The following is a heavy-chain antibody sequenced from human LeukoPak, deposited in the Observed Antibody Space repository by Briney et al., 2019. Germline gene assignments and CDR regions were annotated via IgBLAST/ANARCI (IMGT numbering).Heavy chain of an antibody. J-gene: IGHJ6*02. CDR2: IPYDGSNK. V-gene: IGHV3-30-3*01. CDR3: ARDLGEIIVPYGMDV. CDR1: GFTFSSYA. Sequence: GGSLRLSCAASGFTFSSYAMHWVRQAPGKGLEWVAVIPYDGSNKYYADSVKGRFTISRDNSKNTLYLQMNSQRAEDTAVYYCARDLGEIIVPYGMDVWGQGTTVTVSS. D-gene: IGHD3-16*02.